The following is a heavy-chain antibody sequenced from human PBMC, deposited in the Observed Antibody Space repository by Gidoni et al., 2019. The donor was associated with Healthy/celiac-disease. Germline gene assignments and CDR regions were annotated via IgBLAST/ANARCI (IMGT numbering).Heavy chain of an antibody. CDR1: GGTFSSYA. CDR2: IIPSFGTA. J-gene: IGHJ6*02. D-gene: IGHD3-16*01. V-gene: IGHV1-69*01. CDR3: ARLALYRSHNYGMDV. Sequence: QVQLVQSGAEVKKHGSSVKVSCKASGGTFSSYAISWVRQAPGQGLEWMGGIIPSFGTANYAQKFQGRVTITADESTSTAYMELSSLRSEDTAVYYCARLALYRSHNYGMDVWGQGTTVTVSS.